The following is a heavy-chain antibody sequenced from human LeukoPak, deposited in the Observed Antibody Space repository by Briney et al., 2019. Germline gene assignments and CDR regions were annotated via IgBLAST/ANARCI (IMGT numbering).Heavy chain of an antibody. CDR2: ISYDGSKK. CDR3: AKDRHFYGAGTYYNLDY. D-gene: IGHD3-10*01. V-gene: IGHV3-30*18. Sequence: GGSLRLSCAASGFIFSTHGMHWVRQAPGKGLEWVSLISYDGSKKYYADSVKGRFTISRDNSNNTLYLQLNSLRAEDTAVYYCAKDRHFYGAGTYYNLDYWDQGTLVTVSS. CDR1: GFIFSTHG. J-gene: IGHJ4*02.